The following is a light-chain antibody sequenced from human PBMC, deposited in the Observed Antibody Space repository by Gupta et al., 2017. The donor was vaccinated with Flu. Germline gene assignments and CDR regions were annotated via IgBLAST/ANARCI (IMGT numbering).Light chain of an antibody. J-gene: IGKJ1*01. V-gene: IGKV2-30*01. CDR1: EGLVEREENAW. CDR2: QVA. Sequence: VSRGQPAAIAGRGSEGLVEREENAWLDGLEQRPGQAPRRLIYQVAYRDSGVPDRFSGSGSGTDFTLKMRRVEAEDVGMYFCMQGAHWPWAFGQGTTVEIK. CDR3: MQGAHWPWA.